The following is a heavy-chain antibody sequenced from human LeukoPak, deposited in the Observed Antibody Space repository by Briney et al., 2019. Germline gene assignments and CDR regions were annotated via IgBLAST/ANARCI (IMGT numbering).Heavy chain of an antibody. V-gene: IGHV1-18*01. CDR3: ARGGANCSGGRCPLNWFDP. CDR2: ISAYNGNT. CDR1: GYTFTNYG. D-gene: IGHD2-15*01. J-gene: IGHJ5*02. Sequence: ASVKVSSKASGYTFTNYGITWVRQAPGQGLEWMGWISAYNGNTNYAQKLQGRVTMTIDKTTSTAYMELRSLRSDDTAVYYCARGGANCSGGRCPLNWFDPWGQGTPVTVSS.